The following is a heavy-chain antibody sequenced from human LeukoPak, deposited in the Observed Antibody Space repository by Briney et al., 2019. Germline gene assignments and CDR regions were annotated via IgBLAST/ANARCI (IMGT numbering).Heavy chain of an antibody. J-gene: IGHJ6*02. CDR2: IIPIFGTA. CDR1: GGTFSSYA. D-gene: IGHD4-23*01. V-gene: IGHV1-69*01. CDR3: ARVTFRANSHYYYYGMDV. Sequence: SVKVSCKASGGTFSSYAISWVRQAPGQGLEWMGGIIPIFGTANYAQKFQGRVTITADESTSTAYMELSSLRFEDTAVYYCARVTFRANSHYYYYGMDVWGQGTTVTVSS.